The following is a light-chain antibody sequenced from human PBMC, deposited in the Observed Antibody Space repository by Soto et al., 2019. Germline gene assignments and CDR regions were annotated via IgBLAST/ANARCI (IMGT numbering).Light chain of an antibody. CDR2: KAS. J-gene: IGKJ3*01. CDR3: QQYNSYV. Sequence: DIQMTQSPSTLSASVGDRVTIICRASQSISSWLAWYQQKPGKAPKLLIYKASSLESGVPTRFSGSGSGTDFTLTISSLQPEDFATYYCQQYNSYVFGPGTKVDIK. V-gene: IGKV1-5*03. CDR1: QSISSW.